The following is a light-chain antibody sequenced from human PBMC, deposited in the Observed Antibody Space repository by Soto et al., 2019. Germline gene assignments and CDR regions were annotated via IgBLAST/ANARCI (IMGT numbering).Light chain of an antibody. CDR1: QSVSGNY. Sequence: EIVLTQSPGTLSLSPGERATLSCRASQSVSGNYLAWYQQKPGQSPRLLIYGSSDRATGIPDRFSGSGYGTDFTITITRVEPEDFAVYYCQQYGSSPPYTFGQGTKLEIK. CDR3: QQYGSSPPYT. V-gene: IGKV3-20*01. CDR2: GSS. J-gene: IGKJ2*01.